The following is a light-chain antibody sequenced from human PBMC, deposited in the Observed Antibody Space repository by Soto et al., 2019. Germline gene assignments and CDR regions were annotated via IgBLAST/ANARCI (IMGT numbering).Light chain of an antibody. V-gene: IGKV1-5*03. Sequence: DIQMTQSPSTLSASVGDRVTITCRASQSISSWLAWYQQKPGKAPKLLIYKASSLESGVPSRFSGSGSGTEFTLTISSLQPDDFATYYCQQYNSYLWYTFGQGTKLEIK. J-gene: IGKJ2*01. CDR1: QSISSW. CDR2: KAS. CDR3: QQYNSYLWYT.